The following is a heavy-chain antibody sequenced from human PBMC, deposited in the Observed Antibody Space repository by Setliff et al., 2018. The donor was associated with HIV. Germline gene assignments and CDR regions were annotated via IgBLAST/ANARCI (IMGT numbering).Heavy chain of an antibody. CDR3: ARGGDYYGSGSRHDWFDP. J-gene: IGHJ5*02. CDR2: MNPNSGNT. Sequence: ASVKVSCKASGYTFSNYDINWVRQATGQGLEWMAWMNPNSGNTGYAQKFQGRVTLTRDTSISTAYMELSSLRSEDTAVYYCARGGDYYGSGSRHDWFDPWGQGTLVTVS. V-gene: IGHV1-8*02. CDR1: GYTFSNYD. D-gene: IGHD3-10*01.